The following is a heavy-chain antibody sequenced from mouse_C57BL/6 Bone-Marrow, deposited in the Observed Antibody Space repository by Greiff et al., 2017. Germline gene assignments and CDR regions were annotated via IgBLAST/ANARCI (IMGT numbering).Heavy chain of an antibody. CDR3: ACSGPLGRSFDY. D-gene: IGHD4-1*01. J-gene: IGHJ2*01. Sequence: QVQLQQPGAELVKPGASVKMSCKASGYTFTSYWINWVKQRPGQGLEWIGDIYPTSGRTNYNEKFKSKAILTVDTSSNPAYMQLSSLTSEDSAVFYCACSGPLGRSFDYWGQGTTLTVSS. CDR1: GYTFTSYW. V-gene: IGHV1-55*01. CDR2: IYPTSGRT.